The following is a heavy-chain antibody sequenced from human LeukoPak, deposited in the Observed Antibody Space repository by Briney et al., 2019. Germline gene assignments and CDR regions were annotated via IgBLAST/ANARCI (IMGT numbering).Heavy chain of an antibody. CDR2: ISSSGSTV. CDR3: VRDYKSSDTPHFDY. D-gene: IGHD1-1*01. V-gene: IGHV3-48*01. Sequence: GGSLRLSCAASGFTFSYYSMNWVRQSPGEGVEGVSYISSSGSTVYYADSVKGRFTISRDNDKNSLYLEMNSLRAEDTAVYHCVRDYKSSDTPHFDYWGQGTLVTVSS. J-gene: IGHJ4*02. CDR1: GFTFSYYS.